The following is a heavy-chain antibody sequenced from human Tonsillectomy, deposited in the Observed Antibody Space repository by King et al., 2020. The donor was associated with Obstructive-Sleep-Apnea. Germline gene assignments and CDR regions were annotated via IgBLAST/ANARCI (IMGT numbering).Heavy chain of an antibody. CDR1: GFSFSTSAVG. Sequence: LTLKESGPTLVKPTQTLTLTCTFSGFSFSTSAVGVGWIRQPPGKALEWLALIYWDDDKRYSPSLKTRLTITKDTSKNQVVLTMTNMDPVDTGTYFCVHSDRILFDYWGQGTLVAVSS. V-gene: IGHV2-5*02. J-gene: IGHJ4*02. D-gene: IGHD2-15*01. CDR3: VHSDRILFDY. CDR2: IYWDDDK.